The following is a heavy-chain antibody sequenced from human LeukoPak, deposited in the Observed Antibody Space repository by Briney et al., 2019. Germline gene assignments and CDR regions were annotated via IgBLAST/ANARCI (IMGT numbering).Heavy chain of an antibody. D-gene: IGHD1/OR15-1a*01. V-gene: IGHV1-18*01. CDR2: ISAYNGNT. CDR1: DYTFTSYG. CDR3: ARKQAPSGAFDI. J-gene: IGHJ3*02. Sequence: ASVKVSCKASDYTFTSYGISWVRQAPGQGLEWMGWISAYNGNTNYVQKLQGRVTMTTDTSTSTAYMELRSLRSDDTAVYYCARKQAPSGAFDIWGQGTMVTVSS.